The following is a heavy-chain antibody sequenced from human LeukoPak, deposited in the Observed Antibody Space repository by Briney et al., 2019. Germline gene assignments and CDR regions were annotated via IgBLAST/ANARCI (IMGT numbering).Heavy chain of an antibody. J-gene: IGHJ5*02. Sequence: SETLSLTCNVSGGSINSGGYYWSWTRQHPGKGLEWIGYIYYSGSTYYNPSLKSRVIILIDTSKNQFSLKLSSVTAADTAVYYCARAGRDNWFDLWGQGTLVTVSS. V-gene: IGHV4-31*03. CDR2: IYYSGST. CDR1: GGSINSGGYY. D-gene: IGHD2-8*02. CDR3: ARAGRDNWFDL.